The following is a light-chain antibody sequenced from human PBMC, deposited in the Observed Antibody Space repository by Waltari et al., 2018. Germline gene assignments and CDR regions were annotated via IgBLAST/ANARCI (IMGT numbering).Light chain of an antibody. J-gene: IGLJ2*01. V-gene: IGLV2-14*01. CDR2: DVS. CDR1: SSDVGGYNY. Sequence: QSALTQPASVSGSPGQSITISCTGTSSDVGGYNYVSWYQQHPGKAPKLMIYDVSKRPSGGSTRVAGSKSGNTASLTISGLQAEDEADYYCSSYTSSSTVVFGGGTKLTVL. CDR3: SSYTSSSTVV.